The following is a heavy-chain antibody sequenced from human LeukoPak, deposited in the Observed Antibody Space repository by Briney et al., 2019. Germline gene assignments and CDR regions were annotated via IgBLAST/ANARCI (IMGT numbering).Heavy chain of an antibody. CDR2: IYSDGGT. J-gene: IGHJ4*02. Sequence: GGSLRLSCTTSGLIVSSNYMSWVRQAPGKGLEWVSVIYSDGGTYYADSVKGRFTISRDSSKNTVYLEMNSLRAEDTAVYHCARSLQVGGTKFNFFDYWGQGTLVTVSS. CDR1: GLIVSSNY. D-gene: IGHD1-26*01. CDR3: ARSLQVGGTKFNFFDY. V-gene: IGHV3-66*01.